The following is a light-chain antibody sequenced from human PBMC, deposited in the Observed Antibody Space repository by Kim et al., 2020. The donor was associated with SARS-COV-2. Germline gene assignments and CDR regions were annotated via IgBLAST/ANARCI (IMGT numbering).Light chain of an antibody. V-gene: IGLV2-8*01. CDR3: SSYGGGNTVI. CDR1: SSDVGLYNY. Sequence: QSALTQPPSASGSPGQSVTISCTGTSSDVGLYNYVSWYQQYPGKAPKLMIHEVSKRPSGVPDRFSGSKSGNTASLTVSGLQAEDEGDYYCSSYGGGNTVIFGAGTKLTVL. J-gene: IGLJ2*01. CDR2: EVS.